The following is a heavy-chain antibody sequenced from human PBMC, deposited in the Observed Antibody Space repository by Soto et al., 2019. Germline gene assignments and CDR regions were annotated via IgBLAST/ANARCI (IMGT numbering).Heavy chain of an antibody. V-gene: IGHV4-31*03. CDR2: IYYNGRP. CDR3: ARVLRDYDSSGYFYVPNWFDP. J-gene: IGHJ5*02. Sequence: PSETLSLTCTVSRGSVSTATFYWSWIRQHPGKGLEWIGNIYYNGRPYYNPPLKSRVTISLDTSKNQFSLRLSSVTAADTAVYYCARVLRDYDSSGYFYVPNWFDPWGQGTLVTVS. D-gene: IGHD3-22*01. CDR1: RGSVSTATFY.